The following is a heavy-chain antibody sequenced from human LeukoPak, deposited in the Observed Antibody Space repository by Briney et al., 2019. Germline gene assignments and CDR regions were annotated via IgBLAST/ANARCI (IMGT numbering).Heavy chain of an antibody. CDR1: GFTFSNYW. D-gene: IGHD5-18*01. CDR3: ARDQAMDDF. V-gene: IGHV3-7*03. J-gene: IGHJ4*02. CDR2: INQDASEK. Sequence: GGSLRLSRAASGFTFSNYWMNWVRQAPGKGLEWVANINQDASEKNYVDSVKGRFTISRDNAKNSLYLQMNSLRAEDTAVYYCARDQAMDDFWGQGTLVAVSS.